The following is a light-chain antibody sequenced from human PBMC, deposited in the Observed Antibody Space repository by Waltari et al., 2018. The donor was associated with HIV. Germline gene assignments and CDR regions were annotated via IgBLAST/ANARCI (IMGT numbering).Light chain of an antibody. CDR3: QQYYNTPLT. J-gene: IGKJ4*01. V-gene: IGKV4-1*01. Sequence: DIVMTQSPDSLAVSLGARATINCRSSQSIFYRSNSKNDLAWYQQKTGQPPKLLMVWSSTRESGVPDRFSGSGSGTDFALTISSLQAEDVAIYYCQQYYNTPLTFGGGTKVEI. CDR2: WSS. CDR1: QSIFYRSNSKND.